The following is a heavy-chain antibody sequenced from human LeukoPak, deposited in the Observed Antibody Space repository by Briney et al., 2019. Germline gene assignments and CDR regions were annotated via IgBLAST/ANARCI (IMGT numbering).Heavy chain of an antibody. Sequence: GGSLRLSCAASGFTFSSYAMSWVRQAPGKGLEWVSAISGSGGSTYYADSVKGRFTISRDNSKNTLYLQMNSLRAEDTAVYYCAKDRGRSGWTWGGDAFDIWGQGTMVTVSS. D-gene: IGHD6-19*01. CDR3: AKDRGRSGWTWGGDAFDI. J-gene: IGHJ3*02. V-gene: IGHV3-23*01. CDR1: GFTFSSYA. CDR2: ISGSGGST.